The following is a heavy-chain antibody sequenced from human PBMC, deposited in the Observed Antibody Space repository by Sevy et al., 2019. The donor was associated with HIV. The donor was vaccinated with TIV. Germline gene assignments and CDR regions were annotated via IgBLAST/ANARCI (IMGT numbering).Heavy chain of an antibody. CDR1: GGSFSGYY. D-gene: IGHD3-3*01. Sequence: SETLSLTCAVYGGSFSGYYWSWIRQPPGKGLEWIGEINHSGSTNYNPSLKSRVTISVDTSKNQFSLKLSSVTAADTAVYYCARLVIFGVVKLYYYYYGMDVWGQGTTVTVSS. CDR2: INHSGST. V-gene: IGHV4-34*01. J-gene: IGHJ6*02. CDR3: ARLVIFGVVKLYYYYYGMDV.